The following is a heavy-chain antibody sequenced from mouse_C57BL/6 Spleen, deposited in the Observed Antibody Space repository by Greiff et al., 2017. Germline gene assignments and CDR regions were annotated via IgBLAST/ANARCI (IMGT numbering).Heavy chain of an antibody. Sequence: VQLQQPGAELVRPGSSVKLSCKASGYTFTSYWMHWVKQRPIQGLEWIGNIDPSDSETHYNQKFKDKATLTVDKSSSTAYMQLSSLTSEDSAVYYCARSGDYYGSSYEDFDYWGQGTTLTVSS. J-gene: IGHJ2*01. CDR2: IDPSDSET. V-gene: IGHV1-52*01. CDR1: GYTFTSYW. CDR3: ARSGDYYGSSYEDFDY. D-gene: IGHD1-1*01.